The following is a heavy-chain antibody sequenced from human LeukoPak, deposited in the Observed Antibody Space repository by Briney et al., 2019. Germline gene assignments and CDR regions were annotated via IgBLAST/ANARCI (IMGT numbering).Heavy chain of an antibody. CDR3: ARGVGATLYFDY. J-gene: IGHJ4*02. V-gene: IGHV4-59*12. D-gene: IGHD1-26*01. Sequence: SETLSLTCTVSGGSISNYYWSWIRQPPGKGLEWIGYIYYSGSINYNPSLRSRVTISIDTSKNQFSLKLSSVTAADTAVYYCARGVGATLYFDYWGQGTLVTVSS. CDR1: GGSISNYY. CDR2: IYYSGSI.